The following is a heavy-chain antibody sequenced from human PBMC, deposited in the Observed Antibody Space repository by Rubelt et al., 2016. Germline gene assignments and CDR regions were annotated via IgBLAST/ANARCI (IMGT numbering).Heavy chain of an antibody. Sequence: QLQLQESGPGLVKPSETLSLTCTVSGASLTTPTYFWGWIRQPPGKGLEWIATIYSSGTTYYNASLKTPATITVDKSKNQIALKLNSVTAADTAVYDCARDPIYGMDVWGQGNTVTVSS. CDR3: ARDPIYGMDV. J-gene: IGHJ6*02. V-gene: IGHV4-39*07. CDR1: GASLTTPTYF. CDR2: IYSSGTT.